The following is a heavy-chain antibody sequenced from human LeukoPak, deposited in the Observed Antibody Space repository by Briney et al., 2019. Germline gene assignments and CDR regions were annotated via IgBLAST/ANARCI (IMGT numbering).Heavy chain of an antibody. Sequence: GGSLRLSCAASGFTFSSYSMNWVRQAPGKGLEWVSSISSSSSYIYYADSVKGRFTISRDNAKNSLYLQMNSLRAEDTAVYYCARSSMVRGPFDYWGQGTLVTVSS. CDR3: ARSSMVRGPFDY. CDR1: GFTFSSYS. CDR2: ISSSSSYI. V-gene: IGHV3-21*01. D-gene: IGHD3-10*01. J-gene: IGHJ4*02.